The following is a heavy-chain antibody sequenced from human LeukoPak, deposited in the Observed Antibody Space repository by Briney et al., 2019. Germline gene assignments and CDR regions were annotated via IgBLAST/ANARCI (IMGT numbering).Heavy chain of an antibody. V-gene: IGHV3-33*06. CDR2: IWYDGSNK. CDR3: AKAQSSGYYHPYFDY. D-gene: IGHD3-22*01. J-gene: IGHJ4*02. Sequence: GRSLRLSCAASEFTFSSYGMHWVRQAPGKGLEWVAVIWYDGSNKYYADSVKGRFTISRDNSKNTLYLQMNSLRAEDTAVYYCAKAQSSGYYHPYFDYWGQGTLVTVSS. CDR1: EFTFSSYG.